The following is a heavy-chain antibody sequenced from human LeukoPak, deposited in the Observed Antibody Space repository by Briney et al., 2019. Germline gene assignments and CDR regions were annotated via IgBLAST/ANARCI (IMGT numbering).Heavy chain of an antibody. J-gene: IGHJ4*02. CDR1: GFTFSSYW. Sequence: PGGSLRLSCAASGFTFSSYWMSWVRQAPGKGLDWVANIKQDGSEKYYVDSVKGRFTISRDNAKNSLYLQMNSLRAEDTAVYYCARDKWELLMDYFDYWGQGTLVTVSS. D-gene: IGHD1-26*01. CDR3: ARDKWELLMDYFDY. CDR2: IKQDGSEK. V-gene: IGHV3-7*01.